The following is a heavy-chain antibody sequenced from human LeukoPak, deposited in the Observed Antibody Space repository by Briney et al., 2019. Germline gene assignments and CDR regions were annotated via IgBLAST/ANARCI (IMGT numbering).Heavy chain of an antibody. J-gene: IGHJ3*02. Sequence: SQTLSLTCTVSGDSISSSSYCWDWIRQPPGKGLEWIVNIYNSANTHYNPSLKTRITMSVDTSKDQFSLKLNSVTAADTGIYYCARHSRSGYIGYENAFDIWGQGTMGTVSS. V-gene: IGHV4-39*01. CDR1: GDSISSSSYC. D-gene: IGHD5-12*01. CDR3: ARHSRSGYIGYENAFDI. CDR2: IYNSANT.